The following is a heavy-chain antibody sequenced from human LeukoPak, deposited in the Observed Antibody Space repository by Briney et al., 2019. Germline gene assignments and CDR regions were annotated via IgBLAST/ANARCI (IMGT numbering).Heavy chain of an antibody. V-gene: IGHV3-23*01. CDR2: IIASGGST. Sequence: GGSLRLSCAASGFTFSSYAMNWVRQAPGEGLEWVSGIIASGGSTYYADSVKGRFTISRDNSKNTLYLQMNSLRAEDTAVYYCAKADGYSYGRYYFDYWGQGTLVTVSS. D-gene: IGHD5-18*01. CDR1: GFTFSSYA. CDR3: AKADGYSYGRYYFDY. J-gene: IGHJ4*02.